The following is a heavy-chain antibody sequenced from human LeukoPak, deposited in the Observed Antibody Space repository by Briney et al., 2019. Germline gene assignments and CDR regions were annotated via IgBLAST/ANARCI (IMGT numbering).Heavy chain of an antibody. CDR1: GFNFGTYA. J-gene: IGHJ6*02. CDR2: ISGSAGST. D-gene: IGHD7-27*01. V-gene: IGHV3-23*01. Sequence: VGSLRLSCAASGFNFGTYAMNWVRQAPGKRLKSVSSISGSAGSTSYADAVTGRFTISRENSKHTLSLQMNSLRADDTAVYYCARDGEHSYWGSGYYYGMDVWGQGATVTVSS. CDR3: ARDGEHSYWGSGYYYGMDV.